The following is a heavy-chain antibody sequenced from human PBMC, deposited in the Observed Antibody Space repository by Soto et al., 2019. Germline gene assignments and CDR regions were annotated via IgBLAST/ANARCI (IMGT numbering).Heavy chain of an antibody. V-gene: IGHV1-69*13. J-gene: IGHJ6*02. CDR3: ARMGDYGDTRYYYYGMDV. Sequence: SVKVSCKASGGTFSSYAISWVRQAPGQGLEWMGGIIPIFGTANYAQKFQGRVTITADESTSTAYMELSSLRSEDTAVYYCARMGDYGDTRYYYYGMDVWGQGTTVTVSS. D-gene: IGHD4-17*01. CDR1: GGTFSSYA. CDR2: IIPIFGTA.